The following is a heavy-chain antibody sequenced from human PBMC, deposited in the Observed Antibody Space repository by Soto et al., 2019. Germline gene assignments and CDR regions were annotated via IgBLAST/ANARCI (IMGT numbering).Heavy chain of an antibody. J-gene: IGHJ6*04. D-gene: IGHD2-2*01. V-gene: IGHV5-10-1*01. CDR2: IDPSDSYT. CDR3: ARLFFSIYGMDV. CDR1: GYSFTSYW. Sequence: GESLKISWKGAGYSFTSYWISWVRQMPGKGLEWMGRIDPSDSYTNYSPSFQGHVTISADKSISTAYLQWSSLKASDTAMYYCARLFFSIYGMDVWGKGTTPTLST.